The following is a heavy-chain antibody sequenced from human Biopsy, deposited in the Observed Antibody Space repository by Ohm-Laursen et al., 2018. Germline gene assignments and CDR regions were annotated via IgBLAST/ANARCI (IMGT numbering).Heavy chain of an antibody. CDR3: VRGRSMDV. CDR1: GVTLSGYS. CDR2: IFYDGSNT. Sequence: SLRLSCAASGVTLSGYSMNWVRQAPGKGLEWVAFIFYDGSNTYYADSVKGRFTISRDNSRDTLYLQMSSLRAEDTAVYYCVRGRSMDVWGQGTTVTVSS. V-gene: IGHV3-30*03. J-gene: IGHJ6*02.